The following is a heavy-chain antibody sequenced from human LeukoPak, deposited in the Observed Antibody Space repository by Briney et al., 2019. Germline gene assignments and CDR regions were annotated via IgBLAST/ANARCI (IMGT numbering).Heavy chain of an antibody. Sequence: PSETLSLTCTVSGGSVSSSNYYWGWIRQPPGRGLEWIGSISYSGSTNYNPSLKSRVTISVDKSKNQFSLKLSSVTAADTAVYYCARVKAVLLWFGGSRKDALDIWGQGTMVTVSS. D-gene: IGHD3-10*01. CDR2: ISYSGST. CDR3: ARVKAVLLWFGGSRKDALDI. J-gene: IGHJ3*02. V-gene: IGHV4-39*07. CDR1: GGSVSSSNYY.